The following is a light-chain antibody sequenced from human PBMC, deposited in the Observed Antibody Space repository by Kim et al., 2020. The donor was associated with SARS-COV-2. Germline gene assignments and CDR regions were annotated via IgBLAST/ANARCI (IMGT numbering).Light chain of an antibody. Sequence: TITCTGTGSNSGGCNYVHWYQHQPGKGPVLMINDDNDRTSGFSDRFSGSKSGNTATLTISRLEAEAEADYYCYLCTSSSTLSYVFGTGTKVTVL. CDR3: YLCTSSSTLSYV. J-gene: IGLJ1*01. V-gene: IGLV2-14*03. CDR1: GSNSGGCNY. CDR2: DDN.